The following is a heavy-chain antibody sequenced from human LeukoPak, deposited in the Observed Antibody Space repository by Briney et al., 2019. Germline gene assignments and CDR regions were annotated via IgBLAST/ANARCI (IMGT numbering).Heavy chain of an antibody. CDR2: INPSGGST. J-gene: IGHJ4*02. V-gene: IGHV1-46*01. D-gene: IGHD6-6*01. CDR3: ARDASYSSSSDYFDY. Sequence: ASVKVSCKAFGYTFTSYYMYWVRQAPGQGLEWMGIINPSGGSTSYAQKFQSRVTMTRDTSTSTVYMELSSLRSEDTAVYYCARDASYSSSSDYFDYWGQGTLVTVSS. CDR1: GYTFTSYY.